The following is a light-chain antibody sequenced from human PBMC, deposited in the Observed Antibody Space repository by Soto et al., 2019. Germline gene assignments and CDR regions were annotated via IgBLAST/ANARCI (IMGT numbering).Light chain of an antibody. V-gene: IGLV1-40*01. J-gene: IGLJ2*01. Sequence: QSVLTQPPSVSGAPGQRVTISCTGSSSNIGAGYDVHWYQQLPGRAPKLLIYGNTNRPSGVPDRFTGSKSGTSASLAITGLQAEDEADNYCLSFASSLSVGFGGGTKLTVL. CDR3: LSFASSLSVG. CDR2: GNT. CDR1: SSNIGAGYD.